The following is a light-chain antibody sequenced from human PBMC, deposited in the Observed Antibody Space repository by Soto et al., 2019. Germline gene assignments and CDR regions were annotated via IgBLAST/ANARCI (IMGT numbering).Light chain of an antibody. CDR1: QSISSY. J-gene: IGKJ4*01. CDR2: AAS. Sequence: DIQMPQSPSSLSASVGDRVTITCRASQSISSYLNWYQQKPGKAPKLLIYAASSFQSGVPSRFSGSGSGTDFTLTISSLQPADFATYYEQHCYSTLLTFGGGTKVDSK. V-gene: IGKV1-39*01. CDR3: QHCYSTLLT.